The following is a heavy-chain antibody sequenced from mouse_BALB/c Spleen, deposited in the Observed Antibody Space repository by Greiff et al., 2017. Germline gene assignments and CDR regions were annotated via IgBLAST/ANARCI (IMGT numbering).Heavy chain of an antibody. Sequence: VKLVESGPGLVAPSQSLSITCTVSGFSLTGYGVNWVRQPPGKGLEWLGMIWGDGSTDYNSALKSRLSISKDNSKSQVFLKMNSLQTDDTARYYCARDRNYYGSSRYAMDYWGQGTSVTVSS. CDR2: IWGDGST. V-gene: IGHV2-6-7*01. J-gene: IGHJ4*01. D-gene: IGHD1-1*01. CDR1: GFSLTGYG. CDR3: ARDRNYYGSSRYAMDY.